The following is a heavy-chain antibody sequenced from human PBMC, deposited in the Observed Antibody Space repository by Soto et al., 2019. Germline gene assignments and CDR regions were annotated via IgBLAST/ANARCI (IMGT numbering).Heavy chain of an antibody. V-gene: IGHV4-39*01. CDR3: RENSSSSYYFDS. J-gene: IGHJ4*02. CDR1: GVSISSTPYY. D-gene: IGHD6-13*01. CDR2: SYSTGGT. Sequence: QLQLQESGPGLVKPSETLSLTCTVSGVSISSTPYYWGWIRQPPGKGLEWIGNSYSTGGTTYNPSLKRRVSISVDTSKNQFSLKLSSVTAADTAVYYCRENSSSSYYFDSWGQGTLVTVSS.